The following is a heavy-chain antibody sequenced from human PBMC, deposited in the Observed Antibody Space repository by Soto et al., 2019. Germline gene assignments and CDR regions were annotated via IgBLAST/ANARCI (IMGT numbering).Heavy chain of an antibody. V-gene: IGHV3-30*18. CDR3: AKDRGIVVVPAAQPHNWFDP. CDR2: ISYDGSNK. J-gene: IGHJ5*02. CDR1: GFTFSSYG. D-gene: IGHD2-2*01. Sequence: QVQLVESGGGVVQPGRSLRLSCAASGFTFSSYGMHWVRQAPGKGLEWVAVISYDGSNKYYADSVKGRFTISRDNSKNTLYLQMSSLRAEDTAVYYCAKDRGIVVVPAAQPHNWFDPWGQGTLVTVSS.